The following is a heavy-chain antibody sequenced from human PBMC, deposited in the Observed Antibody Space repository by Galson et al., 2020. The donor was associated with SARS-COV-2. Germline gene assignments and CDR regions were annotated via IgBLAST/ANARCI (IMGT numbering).Heavy chain of an antibody. CDR1: GYTFTNYG. CDR2: ITAYHGNT. CDR3: AREDRGCSGRSCLTLGRLYYFMDV. Sequence: ASVKVSCKASGYTFTNYGISWVRRAPGQGLEWMGWITAYHGNTNYAHKLQGRVTMTTDTSTSTMYMELRSLTSDDTAVYYCAREDRGCSGRSCLTLGRLYYFMDVWGKGTTVIVSS. V-gene: IGHV1-18*04. J-gene: IGHJ6*03. D-gene: IGHD2-15*01.